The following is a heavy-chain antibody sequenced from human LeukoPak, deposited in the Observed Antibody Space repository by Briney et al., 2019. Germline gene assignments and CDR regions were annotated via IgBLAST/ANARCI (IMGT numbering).Heavy chain of an antibody. D-gene: IGHD6-13*01. V-gene: IGHV4-59*01. Sequence: KPSETLSLTCSVSGGSISSNYWSWIRQPPGKGLEWIGNIYYSGSTNYNPSLKSRVTISVHTSKNQFSLKLSSVTAADTAVYYCARVQQQLLPFDYWGQGILVTVSS. CDR1: GGSISSNY. CDR2: IYYSGST. J-gene: IGHJ4*02. CDR3: ARVQQQLLPFDY.